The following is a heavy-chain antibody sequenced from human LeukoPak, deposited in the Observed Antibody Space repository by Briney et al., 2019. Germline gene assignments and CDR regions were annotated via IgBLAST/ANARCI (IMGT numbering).Heavy chain of an antibody. CDR1: GGSISSYY. J-gene: IGHJ4*02. D-gene: IGHD1-14*01. Sequence: SETLSLTCTVSGGSISSYYWSWIRQPPGKGLEWIGYIYYSGSTNYNPSLKSRVTISVDTSKNQFSLKLSSVTAADTAVYYCARWTERDFDYWGQGTLVTVSP. V-gene: IGHV4-59*01. CDR2: IYYSGST. CDR3: ARWTERDFDY.